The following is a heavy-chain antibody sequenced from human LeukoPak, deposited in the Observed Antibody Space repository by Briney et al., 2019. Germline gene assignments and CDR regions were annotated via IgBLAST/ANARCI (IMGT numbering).Heavy chain of an antibody. V-gene: IGHV4-59*01. CDR2: IYYGGST. Sequence: SETLSLTCTVSGGSISSYYWSWIRQSPGKGLEWIGYIYYGGSTDYNPSLKSRVTISKDTSKTQFSLRLSSVTAADTAVYYCARARLDSSGRFDYWGQGTLVTVSS. CDR3: ARARLDSSGRFDY. D-gene: IGHD3-22*01. J-gene: IGHJ4*02. CDR1: GGSISSYY.